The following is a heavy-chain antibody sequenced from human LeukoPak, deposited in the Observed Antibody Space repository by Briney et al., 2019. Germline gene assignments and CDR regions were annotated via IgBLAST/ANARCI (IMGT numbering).Heavy chain of an antibody. D-gene: IGHD3-22*01. CDR2: IRYDGGRK. CDR1: GFTFSNYG. CDR3: AKDGDSSGYCSSYHNYMDV. J-gene: IGHJ6*03. Sequence: GGSLRLSCTASGFTFSNYGMHWVRQAPGKGLEWVAFIRYDGGRKNFADSVKGRFTISRDISNNTVFLQMNSLRVEDTAVYYCAKDGDSSGYCSSYHNYMDVWGKGTSVTVSS. V-gene: IGHV3-30*02.